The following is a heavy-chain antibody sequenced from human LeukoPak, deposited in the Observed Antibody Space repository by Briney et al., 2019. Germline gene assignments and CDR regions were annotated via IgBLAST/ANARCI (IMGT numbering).Heavy chain of an antibody. D-gene: IGHD2/OR15-2a*01. CDR2: MNPNSGNT. J-gene: IGHJ4*02. Sequence: EASVKVSCKASGYTFTSYDINWVRQATGQGLEWMGWMNPNSGNTGCAQKFQGRVTMTRNTSISTAYMELRSLRSDDTAVYYCARSPFRKPDYWGQGTLVTVSS. V-gene: IGHV1-8*01. CDR3: ARSPFRKPDY. CDR1: GYTFTSYD.